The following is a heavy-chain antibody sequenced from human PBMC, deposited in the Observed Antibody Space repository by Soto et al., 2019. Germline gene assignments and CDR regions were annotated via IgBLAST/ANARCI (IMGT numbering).Heavy chain of an antibody. J-gene: IGHJ4*02. CDR2: ISSSGSTI. D-gene: IGHD2-8*01. V-gene: IGHV3-11*01. Sequence: PGGPLRLSCAASGYTFSDYYMSWIRQAPGKGLERVSYISSSGSTIYYADSVKGRFTISRDNAKNSLYLQMNSLRAEDTAVYYCARDPPLMDYFDYWGQGTLVTVSS. CDR1: GYTFSDYY. CDR3: ARDPPLMDYFDY.